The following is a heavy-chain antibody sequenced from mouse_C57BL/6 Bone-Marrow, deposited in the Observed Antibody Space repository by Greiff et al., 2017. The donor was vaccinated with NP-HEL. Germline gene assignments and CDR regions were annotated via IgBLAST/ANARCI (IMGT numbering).Heavy chain of an antibody. V-gene: IGHV1-63*01. J-gene: IGHJ3*01. D-gene: IGHD4-1*01. Sequence: VQLQQSGAELVRPGTSVKMSCKASGYTFTNYWIGWAKQRPGHGLEWIGDIYPGGGYTNYNEKFKGKATLTADKSSSTAYMQFSSLTSGDSAIYYCARTGGTAWFAYWGQGTLVTVSA. CDR3: ARTGGTAWFAY. CDR2: IYPGGGYT. CDR1: GYTFTNYW.